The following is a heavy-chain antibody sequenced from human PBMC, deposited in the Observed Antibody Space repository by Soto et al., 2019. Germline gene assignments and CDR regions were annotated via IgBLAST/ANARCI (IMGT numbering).Heavy chain of an antibody. Sequence: GASVKVSCKASGYTFIDYFMHWVRQAPGQGLEWMGWINPNSGGTNYAEKFQGRVTMTRDTSISTAYMELSGLRSDDTAVYYCARAHYYGSSGYYFFAYWGQGTLVTVSS. J-gene: IGHJ4*02. V-gene: IGHV1-2*02. CDR3: ARAHYYGSSGYYFFAY. CDR2: INPNSGGT. D-gene: IGHD3-22*01. CDR1: GYTFIDYF.